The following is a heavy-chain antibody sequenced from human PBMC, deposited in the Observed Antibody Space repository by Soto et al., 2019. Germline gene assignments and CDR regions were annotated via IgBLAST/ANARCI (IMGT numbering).Heavy chain of an antibody. D-gene: IGHD2-8*01. J-gene: IGHJ6*02. CDR1: GYSYTIYG. Sequence: GALVKVACKASGYSYTIYGSSWGRQAPGQGLEWMGWISGYNGDTKYAQKFQGRVTMTVDTSTTTAYMELRSLTSDDRAVYYCAKNGQPPYYYYGMDVWGQGTTVTVSS. CDR3: AKNGQPPYYYYGMDV. V-gene: IGHV1-18*01. CDR2: ISGYNGDT.